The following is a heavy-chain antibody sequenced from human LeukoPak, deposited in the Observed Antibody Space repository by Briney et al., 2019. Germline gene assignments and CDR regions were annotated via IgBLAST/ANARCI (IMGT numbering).Heavy chain of an antibody. CDR3: ASVGSIVAAGTLDY. D-gene: IGHD6-13*01. CDR1: GFTFSSYA. V-gene: IGHV3-30-3*01. Sequence: PGGSLRLSCAASGFTFSSYAMHWVRQAPGKGLEWVAVISYDGSNKYYADSVKGRFTISRDNSKNTLYLQMNSLRAEDTAVYYCASVGSIVAAGTLDYWGQGTLVTVSS. J-gene: IGHJ4*02. CDR2: ISYDGSNK.